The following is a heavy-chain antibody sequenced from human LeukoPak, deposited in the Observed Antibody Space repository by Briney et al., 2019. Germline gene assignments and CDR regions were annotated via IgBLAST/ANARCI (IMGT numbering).Heavy chain of an antibody. CDR2: INHSGST. CDR3: ARGTSGLGIFGVAWCDY. Sequence: SETLSLTCAVYGGSFIGYYWSWIRQPPGKGLEWIGEINHSGSTNYTPSLKSRVTLSVDTSKNQFSLKLSSVTAADTAVYYCARGTSGLGIFGVAWCDYSGQGTLVTVSS. J-gene: IGHJ4*02. D-gene: IGHD3-3*01. V-gene: IGHV4-34*01. CDR1: GGSFIGYY.